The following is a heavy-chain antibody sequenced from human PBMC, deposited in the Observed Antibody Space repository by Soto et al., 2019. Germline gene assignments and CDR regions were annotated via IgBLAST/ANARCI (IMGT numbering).Heavy chain of an antibody. V-gene: IGHV3-30*18. D-gene: IGHD4-17*01. CDR3: AKGQARTTALNYYYYGMDV. Sequence: VQLVESGGGVVQPGRSLRLSCAASGFTFSSYGMHWVRQAPGKGLEWVAVISYDGSNKYYADSVKGRFTISRDNSKNTLYLQMNSLRAEDTAVYYCAKGQARTTALNYYYYGMDVWGQGTTVTVSS. CDR1: GFTFSSYG. CDR2: ISYDGSNK. J-gene: IGHJ6*02.